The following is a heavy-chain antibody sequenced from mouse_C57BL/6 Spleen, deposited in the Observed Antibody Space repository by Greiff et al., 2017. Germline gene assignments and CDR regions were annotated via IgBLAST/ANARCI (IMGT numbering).Heavy chain of an antibody. J-gene: IGHJ2*01. V-gene: IGHV1-69*01. CDR2: IDPSDSYT. CDR1: GYTFTSYW. Sequence: VQLQQPGAELVKPGASVKLSCKASGYTFTSYWMHWVKQRPGQGLEWIGEIDPSDSYTNYNQKFKGKSTLTVDKSSSTAYMQLSSLTSEDSAVYYCARGYGNSYFDYWGQGTTLTVSS. CDR3: ARGYGNSYFDY. D-gene: IGHD2-1*01.